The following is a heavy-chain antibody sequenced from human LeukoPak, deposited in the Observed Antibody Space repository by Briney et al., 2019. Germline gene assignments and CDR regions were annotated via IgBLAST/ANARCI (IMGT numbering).Heavy chain of an antibody. CDR1: GGSISSGDYY. CDR3: ASYIVVVPAAKGEGHDAFGI. V-gene: IGHV4-30-4*08. J-gene: IGHJ3*02. CDR2: IYYSGST. Sequence: SSETLSLTCTVSGGSISSGDYYWSWIRQPPGKGLEWIGYIYYSGSTYYNPSLKSRVTISVDTSKNQFSLKLSSVTAADTAVYYCASYIVVVPAAKGEGHDAFGIWGQGTMVTVSS. D-gene: IGHD2-2*01.